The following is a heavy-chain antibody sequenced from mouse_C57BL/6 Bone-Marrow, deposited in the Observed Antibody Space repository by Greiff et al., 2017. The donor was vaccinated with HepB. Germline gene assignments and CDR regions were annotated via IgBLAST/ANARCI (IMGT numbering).Heavy chain of an antibody. CDR3: TRPHTLREYFDS. D-gene: IGHD1-1*01. Sequence: QVQLQQSGAELVRPGASVTLSCKASGYTFTDYEMHWVKRTPVHGLEWIGAIDPETGGTAYNQKFKGKAILTADKSSSTAYMELRSLTSEDSAVYYCTRPHTLREYFDSWGQGTTLTVSS. V-gene: IGHV1-15*01. CDR2: IDPETGGT. J-gene: IGHJ2*01. CDR1: GYTFTDYE.